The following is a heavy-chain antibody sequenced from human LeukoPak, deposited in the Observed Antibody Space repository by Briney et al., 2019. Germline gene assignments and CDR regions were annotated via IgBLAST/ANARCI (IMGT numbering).Heavy chain of an antibody. D-gene: IGHD3-22*01. CDR2: ISSSSSYI. V-gene: IGHV3-21*01. Sequence: PGGSLRLSCAASGFTFSSYSMNWVRQAPGKGLEWVSSISSSSSYIYYADSVKGRFTISRDNAKNSLYLQMNSLRAEDTAVYYCAGRERPYYYDSSGYYYWGQGTLVTVSS. J-gene: IGHJ4*02. CDR3: AGRERPYYYDSSGYYY. CDR1: GFTFSSYS.